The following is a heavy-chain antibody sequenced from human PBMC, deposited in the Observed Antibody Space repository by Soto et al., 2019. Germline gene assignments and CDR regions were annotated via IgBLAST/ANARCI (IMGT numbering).Heavy chain of an antibody. CDR1: GFTFSSYE. D-gene: IGHD3-10*01. V-gene: IGHV3-48*03. Sequence: EVQLVESGGGLVQPGGSLRLSCAASGFTFSSYEMNWVRQAPGKGLEWVSYISSSGSTIYYADSVKGRFTISRGNAKNSLYLQMNSLRAEDTAVYYCARGNGITMVRGYGMDVWGQGTTVTVSS. CDR3: ARGNGITMVRGYGMDV. J-gene: IGHJ6*02. CDR2: ISSSGSTI.